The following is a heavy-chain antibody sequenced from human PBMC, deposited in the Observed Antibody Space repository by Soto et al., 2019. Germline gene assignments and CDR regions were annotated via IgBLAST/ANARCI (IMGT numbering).Heavy chain of an antibody. Sequence: GASVKVSCKASGGTFSSYAISWVRPAPGQGLEWMGGIIPIFGTANYAQKFQGRVTITADESTSTAYMELSSLRSEDTAVYYCARYCSSTSCYKTTVSADYYYGMDVWGQGTTVTVSS. CDR2: IIPIFGTA. D-gene: IGHD2-2*02. CDR3: ARYCSSTSCYKTTVSADYYYGMDV. J-gene: IGHJ6*02. V-gene: IGHV1-69*13. CDR1: GGTFSSYA.